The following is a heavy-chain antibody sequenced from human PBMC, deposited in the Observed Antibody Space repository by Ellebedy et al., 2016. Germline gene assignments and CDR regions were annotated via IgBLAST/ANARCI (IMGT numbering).Heavy chain of an antibody. CDR2: IYHDGRT. D-gene: IGHD3-22*01. J-gene: IGHJ4*02. V-gene: IGHV4-31*03. CDR3: AREYDSSAYYEY. Sequence: SETLSLTCTVSGGSISSGAYYWSWIRQHPGKGLEWIGNIYHDGRTYYNPSLKSRVTISVDTSKNQFSLKLTSVTAADTAVYYCAREYDSSAYYEYWGQGTLVTVSS. CDR1: GGSISSGAYY.